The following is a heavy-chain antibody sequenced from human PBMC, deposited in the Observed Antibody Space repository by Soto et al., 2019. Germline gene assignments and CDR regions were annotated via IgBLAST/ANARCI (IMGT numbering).Heavy chain of an antibody. Sequence: EVQLVESGGGLVQPGGSLRLSCAASGFTFSSNYMSWVRQPPGKGLEWGPVIYSGGSTYYADSVKGQFTFSRHNSKNTLYLQMNSLRAEDTAVYYCARAPLGHCSGGSCFLGSFDYWGQGTLVTVSS. CDR2: IYSGGST. CDR3: ARAPLGHCSGGSCFLGSFDY. V-gene: IGHV3-53*04. D-gene: IGHD2-15*01. J-gene: IGHJ4*02. CDR1: GFTFSSNY.